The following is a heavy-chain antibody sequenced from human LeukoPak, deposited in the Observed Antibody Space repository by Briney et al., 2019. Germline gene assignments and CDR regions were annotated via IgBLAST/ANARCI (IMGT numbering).Heavy chain of an antibody. V-gene: IGHV3-53*01. J-gene: IGHJ4*02. Sequence: PGGSLRLSCAASGFTFSKYAMSWVRQAPGKGLEWVSVIYSGGGTFYSDSVKGRFIISRDSSKNTLYLQMNSLRADDTAVYYCARDSSGPAFWGQGTLVTVSS. CDR1: GFTFSKYA. CDR3: ARDSSGPAF. D-gene: IGHD6-19*01. CDR2: IYSGGGT.